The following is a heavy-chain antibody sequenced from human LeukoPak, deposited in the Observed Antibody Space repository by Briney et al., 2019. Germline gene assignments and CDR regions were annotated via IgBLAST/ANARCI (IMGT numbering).Heavy chain of an antibody. J-gene: IGHJ5*02. CDR1: GFTFDDYA. CDR2: ISWNSGSI. CDR3: AKDIQLWLKGGENWFDP. Sequence: GGSLRLSCAASGFTFDDYAMHWVRQAPGKGLEWVSGISWNSGSIGYADSVKGRFTISRDNAKNSLYLQMNSLRAEDTALHYCAKDIQLWLKGGENWFDPWGQGTLVTVSS. V-gene: IGHV3-9*01. D-gene: IGHD5-18*01.